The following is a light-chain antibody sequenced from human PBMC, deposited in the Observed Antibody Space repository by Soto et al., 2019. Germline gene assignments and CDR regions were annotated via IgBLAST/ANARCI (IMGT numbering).Light chain of an antibody. Sequence: QSVLTQPPSVSGAPAQKVTISCTGSSSNIGAGYDVNWYQQLPGTAPKLLIHGNSNRPSGVPDRFSGSKSGTSASLAITGLQAEDEADYFCQSYDSSLSGDVFGTGTKVTVL. CDR1: SSNIGAGYD. V-gene: IGLV1-40*01. CDR2: GNS. CDR3: QSYDSSLSGDV. J-gene: IGLJ1*01.